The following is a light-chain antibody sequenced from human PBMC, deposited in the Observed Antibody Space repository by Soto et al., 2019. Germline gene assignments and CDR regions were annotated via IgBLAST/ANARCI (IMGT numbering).Light chain of an antibody. CDR1: QGISNY. CDR2: AAS. J-gene: IGKJ1*01. CDR3: QQYNSYPWT. Sequence: DIQMTQSPSSLSASVGDRVTITCRASQGISNYLAWYQQKPGKVPKLLIYAASSLESGVPSRLSGSGSGTEFTLTISSLQPDDFATYYCQQYNSYPWTFGQGTKVDIK. V-gene: IGKV1-16*01.